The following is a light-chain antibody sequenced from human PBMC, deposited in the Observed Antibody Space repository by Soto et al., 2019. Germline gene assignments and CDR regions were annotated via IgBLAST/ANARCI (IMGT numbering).Light chain of an antibody. Sequence: EIVLTQSPGTLSLSPGERATLSFRASRSVSRNYLAWYQQKPGQAPRLLIYEASSRSTGIPDRFSGSASGTDFTLTISRLEPEDFAVYYCQQYVTSPLTFGGGTKVDIK. CDR3: QQYVTSPLT. CDR1: RSVSRNY. CDR2: EAS. V-gene: IGKV3-20*01. J-gene: IGKJ4*01.